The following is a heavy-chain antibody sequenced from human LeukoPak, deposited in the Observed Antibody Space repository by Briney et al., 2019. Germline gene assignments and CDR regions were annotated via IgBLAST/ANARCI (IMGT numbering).Heavy chain of an antibody. J-gene: IGHJ6*02. V-gene: IGHV3-73*01. CDR3: TILWFGELSYYYYYGMDV. CDR2: IRSKANTYAT. D-gene: IGHD3-10*01. CDR1: GFTFSGSA. Sequence: GGSLRLSCAASGFTFSGSAMHWVRPASGKGLEWVGRIRSKANTYATPYATSVKGRFTISRDDSKNTVYMQTIILKTEDTDVYYCTILWFGELSYYYYYGMDVWGQGTTVTVSS.